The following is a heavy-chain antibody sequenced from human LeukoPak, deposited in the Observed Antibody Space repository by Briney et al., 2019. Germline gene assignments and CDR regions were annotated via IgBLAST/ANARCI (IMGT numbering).Heavy chain of an antibody. CDR1: GFTLKSYW. V-gene: IGHV3-74*01. J-gene: IGHJ4*02. Sequence: AGGSLRLSCAASGFTLKSYWMHWVRQAPGKGLVWVSRIDNDGSSANYADSVKGRFTVSRDNAKNTLYLQMNSLGAEDTAVYYRARDDKLKFDYWGQGTLVTVSS. CDR2: IDNDGSSA. CDR3: ARDDKLKFDY.